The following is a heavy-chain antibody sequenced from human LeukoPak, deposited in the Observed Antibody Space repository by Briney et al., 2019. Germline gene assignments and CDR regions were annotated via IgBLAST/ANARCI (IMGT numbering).Heavy chain of an antibody. CDR3: ARGPTVTTSYYYYYYGMDV. D-gene: IGHD4-17*01. V-gene: IGHV1-8*01. CDR2: MNPNSGNT. Sequence: ASVKVSCKASGYTFTSYDINWERQATGQGLEWMGWMNPNSGNTGYAQKFQGRVTMTRNTSISTAYMELSSLRSEDTAVYYCARGPTVTTSYYYYYYGMDVWGQGTTVTVSS. CDR1: GYTFTSYD. J-gene: IGHJ6*02.